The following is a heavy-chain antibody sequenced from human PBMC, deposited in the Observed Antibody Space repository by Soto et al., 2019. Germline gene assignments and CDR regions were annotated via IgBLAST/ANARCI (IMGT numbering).Heavy chain of an antibody. CDR1: GFTFSSYE. J-gene: IGHJ4*02. V-gene: IGHV3-48*03. CDR3: AREENYYESSGYAGRYFDY. D-gene: IGHD3-22*01. Sequence: EVQLVESGGGSVEPGGSLRLSCEVSGFTFSSYEMSWVRQAPGKGLECIANISSSGSTTDHADSVKGRFTVSRDNAKNSLYLEMNSLRVEDSGIYYCAREENYYESSGYAGRYFDYWGQGALVTVSS. CDR2: ISSSGSTT.